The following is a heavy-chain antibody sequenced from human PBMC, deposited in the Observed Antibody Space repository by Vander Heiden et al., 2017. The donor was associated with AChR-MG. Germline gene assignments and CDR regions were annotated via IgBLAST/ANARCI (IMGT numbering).Heavy chain of an antibody. CDR2: IDYSGST. D-gene: IGHD3-3*01. CDR1: GGSISSGDYY. J-gene: IGHJ5*02. Sequence: QVQLQESGPGLVKPSQTLSLTCTVSGGSISSGDYYWSGTRQAPGKGLEWIGYIDYSGSTYYNPSLKSRVTISVDTSKNQFSRKLSSVTAADTAVYYCARDNLATIFGVDPGAGWFDPWGQGTLVTVSS. V-gene: IGHV4-30-4*01. CDR3: ARDNLATIFGVDPGAGWFDP.